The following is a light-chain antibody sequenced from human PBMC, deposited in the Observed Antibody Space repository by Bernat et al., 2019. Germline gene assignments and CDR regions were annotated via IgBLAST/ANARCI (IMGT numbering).Light chain of an antibody. J-gene: IGKJ3*01. CDR1: QSISSW. CDR2: KAS. Sequence: DIQMTQSPSTLSASVGDRVTITCRASQSISSWLAWYQQKPGKAPKLLIYKASSLESGVPSRFSGSGSGTEFTLTISSLQPDDFATYYCQQYNNYPGTFGPGTKVDIQ. V-gene: IGKV1-5*03. CDR3: QQYNNYPGT.